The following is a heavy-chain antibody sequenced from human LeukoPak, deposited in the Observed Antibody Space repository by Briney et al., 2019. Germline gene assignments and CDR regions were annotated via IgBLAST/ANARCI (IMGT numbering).Heavy chain of an antibody. D-gene: IGHD6-19*01. CDR2: ISSSGSTI. CDR3: ARMGVAGTGGLDY. J-gene: IGHJ4*02. V-gene: IGHV3-48*03. Sequence: GGSLRLSCAASGFTFSSYEMNWVRQAPGKGLEWVSYISSSGSTIYYADSVKGRFTISRDNAKNSLYLQMNSLRAEDTALYYCARMGVAGTGGLDYWGQGTLVTVSS. CDR1: GFTFSSYE.